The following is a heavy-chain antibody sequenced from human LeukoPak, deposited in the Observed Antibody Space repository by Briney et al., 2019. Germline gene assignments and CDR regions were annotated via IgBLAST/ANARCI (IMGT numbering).Heavy chain of an antibody. CDR3: ARLLGGYSYGPTWDY. Sequence: PSETLSLTCTVSGGSISSYYWSWIRQPPGKGLEWIGYIYYSGSTNYNPSLKSRVTISVDTSKNQFSLKLSSVTAADTAVYYCARLLGGYSYGPTWDYWGQGTLVTVSS. CDR2: IYYSGST. D-gene: IGHD5-18*01. V-gene: IGHV4-59*01. CDR1: GGSISSYY. J-gene: IGHJ4*02.